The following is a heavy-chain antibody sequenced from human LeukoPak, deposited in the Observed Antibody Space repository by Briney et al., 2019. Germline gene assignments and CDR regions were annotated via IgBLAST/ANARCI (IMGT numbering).Heavy chain of an antibody. Sequence: GGSLRLSCAASGFTFSSYEMNWVRQAPGKGLEWVSYISSSGSTIYYADSVKGRFTISRDNAKNSLYLQMNSLRAEDTAVYYCAGGSGWYAYFDYRGQGTLVTVSS. CDR1: GFTFSSYE. CDR3: AGGSGWYAYFDY. D-gene: IGHD6-19*01. V-gene: IGHV3-48*03. CDR2: ISSSGSTI. J-gene: IGHJ4*02.